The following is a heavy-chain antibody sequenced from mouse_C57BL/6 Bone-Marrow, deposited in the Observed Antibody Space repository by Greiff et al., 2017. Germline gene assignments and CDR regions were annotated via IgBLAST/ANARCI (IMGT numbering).Heavy chain of an antibody. CDR2: ISSGSSTI. Sequence: EVHLVESGGGLVKPGGSLKLSCAASGFTFSDYGMHWVRQAPEKGLEWVAYISSGSSTIYYADTVTGRFTISRDNAKNTLFLQMTSLRSEDTAMYYCARLRGFAYWGQGTLVTVSA. CDR1: GFTFSDYG. J-gene: IGHJ3*01. D-gene: IGHD1-1*01. CDR3: ARLRGFAY. V-gene: IGHV5-17*01.